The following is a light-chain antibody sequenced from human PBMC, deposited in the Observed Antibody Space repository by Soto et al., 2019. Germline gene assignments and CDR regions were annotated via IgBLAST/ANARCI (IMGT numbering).Light chain of an antibody. V-gene: IGKV1-5*01. Sequence: DIQMTQSPSTLSASVGDRVTITCRARQSISIWLAWYQQKPGKAPKLLIYDASILESGVPSRFSGSGSGTEFTLTINSLQPDDFATYYCQQYHIYSGTFGQGTKVDI. CDR3: QQYHIYSGT. CDR2: DAS. J-gene: IGKJ1*01. CDR1: QSISIW.